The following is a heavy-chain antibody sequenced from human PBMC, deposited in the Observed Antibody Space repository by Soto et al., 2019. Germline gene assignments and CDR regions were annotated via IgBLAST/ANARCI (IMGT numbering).Heavy chain of an antibody. CDR1: GYTFTSYA. CDR3: ARDVGGIAMAGTSYYFDT. V-gene: IGHV1-3*01. D-gene: IGHD6-19*01. J-gene: IGHJ4*02. CDR2: INAGNGNK. Sequence: ASVKVSCKASGYTFTSYAMHWVRQAPGQRLEWMGWINAGNGNKKYSQKFQGRVTITRDTSASTAYMELSSLRSEDTAVYYCARDVGGIAMAGTSYYFDTWGQETLLTISA.